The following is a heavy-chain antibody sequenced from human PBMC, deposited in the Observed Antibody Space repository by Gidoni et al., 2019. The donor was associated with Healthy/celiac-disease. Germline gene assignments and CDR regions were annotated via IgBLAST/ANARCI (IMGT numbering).Heavy chain of an antibody. CDR3: ARGKIAAAEPNWFDP. CDR2: IYYSGST. J-gene: IGHJ5*02. CDR1: GGSISSGGYY. D-gene: IGHD6-13*01. V-gene: IGHV4-31*03. Sequence: QVQLQESGPGLVKPSQTLSLTCTVSGGSISSGGYYWSWIRQHPGKGLEWIGYIYYSGSTYYNPSLKSRVTISVDTSKNQFSLKLSSVTAADTAVYYCARGKIAAAEPNWFDPWGQGTLVTVSS.